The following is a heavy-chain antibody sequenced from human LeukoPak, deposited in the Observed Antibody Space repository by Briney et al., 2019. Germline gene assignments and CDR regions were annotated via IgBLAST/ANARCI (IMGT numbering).Heavy chain of an antibody. CDR1: GGSISSYY. V-gene: IGHV4-59*01. CDR2: IYYSGST. CDR3: ARGQLRDVINWSDP. D-gene: IGHD2/OR15-2a*01. Sequence: SETLSLTCTVSGGSISSYYWSWIRQPPGKGLEWIGYIYYSGSTNYNPSLKSRVTISVDTSKNQFSLKLSSVTAADTAVYYCARGQLRDVINWSDPWGQGTLVTVSS. J-gene: IGHJ5*02.